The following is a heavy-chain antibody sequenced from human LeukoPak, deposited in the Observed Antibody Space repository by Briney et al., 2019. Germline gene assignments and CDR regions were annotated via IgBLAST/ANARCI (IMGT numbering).Heavy chain of an antibody. V-gene: IGHV4-39*01. CDR3: ARRGYDSSGYYYAY. J-gene: IGHJ4*02. CDR1: GGSISSSSYY. CDR2: IHYSGST. Sequence: SETLSLTCTVSGGSISSSSYYWDWIRQPPGKGLEWIGYIHYSGSTHYNPALKSRLTISADMSKNQFALKMSSVTAADTAVYYCARRGYDSSGYYYAYWGQGTLVTDSS. D-gene: IGHD3-22*01.